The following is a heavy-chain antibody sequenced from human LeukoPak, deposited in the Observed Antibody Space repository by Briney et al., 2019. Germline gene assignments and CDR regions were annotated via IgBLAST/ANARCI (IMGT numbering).Heavy chain of an antibody. Sequence: ASVKVSCKASGYTFTGYYMHWVRQAPGQGLEWMGWINPNSGGTNYAQKFQGWVTMTRDTSISTAYMELSRLRSDDTAVYYCARARRFGESHYFDYWGQGTLVTVSS. CDR1: GYTFTGYY. D-gene: IGHD3-10*01. V-gene: IGHV1-2*04. CDR3: ARARRFGESHYFDY. CDR2: INPNSGGT. J-gene: IGHJ4*02.